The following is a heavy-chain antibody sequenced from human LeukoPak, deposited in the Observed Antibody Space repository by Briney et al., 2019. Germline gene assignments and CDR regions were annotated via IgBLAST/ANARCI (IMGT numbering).Heavy chain of an antibody. D-gene: IGHD6-19*01. J-gene: IGHJ4*02. CDR2: INPNSGGT. CDR1: GYTFTGYY. CDR3: RSHNIAVAGRDY. V-gene: IGHV1-2*02. Sequence: GASVKVSSKASGYTFTGYYMHWVRQAPGQGLEWMGWINPNSGGTNYAQKFQGRVTMTRDTSISTAYMELSRLRSDDTAVYYCRSHNIAVAGRDYWGQGTLVTVSS.